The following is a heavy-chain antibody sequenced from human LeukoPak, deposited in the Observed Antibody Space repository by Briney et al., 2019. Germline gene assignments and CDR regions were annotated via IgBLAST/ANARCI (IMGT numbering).Heavy chain of an antibody. V-gene: IGHV4-4*09. J-gene: IGHJ4*02. CDR1: GVSMNSHY. Sequence: PSETLSLTCSVSGVSMNSHYLNWIRQPPVKGLEWIGFISGSGSTNYNPSLMSRVTMSLETSKRQFSLKLRSVTAADTAVYYCVVSPNQDFYDYWGQGTLVTVSS. CDR2: ISGSGST. CDR3: VVSPNQDFYDY.